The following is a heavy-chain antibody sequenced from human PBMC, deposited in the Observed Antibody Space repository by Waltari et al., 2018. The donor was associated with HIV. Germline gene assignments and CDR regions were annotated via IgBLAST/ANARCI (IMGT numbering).Heavy chain of an antibody. CDR1: GFIFSDHY. CDR3: VVGEPGSIGDY. V-gene: IGHV3-72*01. J-gene: IGHJ4*02. CDR2: IRSKANGYTT. Sequence: EVQVVESGGGLVQPGGSLRLSCAGSGFIFSDHYMDWVRQAPGKGLEWIGRIRSKANGYTTEDAASVRGRFTISRDDSSNSVFLHMNSLKTDDTAVYYCVVGEPGSIGDYWGQGTLVTVSS. D-gene: IGHD1-26*01.